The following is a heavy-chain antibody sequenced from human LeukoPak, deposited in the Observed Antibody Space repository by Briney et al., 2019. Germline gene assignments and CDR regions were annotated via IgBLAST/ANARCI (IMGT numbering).Heavy chain of an antibody. D-gene: IGHD3-9*01. Sequence: SETLSLTCTVSGGSISSYYWSWIRQPPGKGLEWIGYIYYSGSTNYNPSLKSRVTISVDTSKNQFSLKLSSVTAADTAVYYCASKPLRYFDWTYYGWGQGTLVTVSS. CDR2: IYYSGST. CDR1: GGSISSYY. J-gene: IGHJ4*02. V-gene: IGHV4-59*01. CDR3: ASKPLRYFDWTYYG.